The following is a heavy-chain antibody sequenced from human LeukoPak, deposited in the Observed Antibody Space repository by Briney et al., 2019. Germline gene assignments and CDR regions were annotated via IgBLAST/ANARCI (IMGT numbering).Heavy chain of an antibody. Sequence: GGSLRLSCAASGFIFSSYGMHWLRQAPGKGLEWVAFIRNDGSNTYYADSVKGRFTISRDNSKNSLYLQMNSLRAEDTAVYYCARGPMVRGPDYWGQGTLVTVSS. V-gene: IGHV3-30*02. CDR3: ARGPMVRGPDY. CDR2: IRNDGSNT. D-gene: IGHD3-10*01. J-gene: IGHJ4*02. CDR1: GFIFSSYG.